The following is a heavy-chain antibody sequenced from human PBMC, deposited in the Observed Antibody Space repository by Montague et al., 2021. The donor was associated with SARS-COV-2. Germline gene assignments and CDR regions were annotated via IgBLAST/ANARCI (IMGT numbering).Heavy chain of an antibody. D-gene: IGHD1-26*01. Sequence: SETLSLTCTVSGGSIRSYYWTWIRQTPGKGLEWIGYIYYDGSTNYNPSLKSRVTMSVDSSKNQFSLRLSSVTAADTAVYHCARYGSCFEHWGQGTLVTVSS. V-gene: IGHV4-59*03. J-gene: IGHJ4*02. CDR1: GGSIRSYY. CDR2: IYYDGST. CDR3: ARYGSCFEH.